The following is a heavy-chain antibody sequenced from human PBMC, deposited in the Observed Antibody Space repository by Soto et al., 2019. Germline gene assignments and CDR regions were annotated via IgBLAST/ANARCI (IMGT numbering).Heavy chain of an antibody. D-gene: IGHD3-10*01. J-gene: IGHJ4*02. V-gene: IGHV3-66*01. CDR1: GFTVSSNY. Sequence: GGSLRLSCAASGFTVSSNYMSWVRQAPGKGLEWVSVIYSGGSTYYADSVKGRFTISRDNSKNTLYLQMNSLRAEDTAVYYCASEEIYGSGSSFDYWGQGTLVTVSS. CDR3: ASEEIYGSGSSFDY. CDR2: IYSGGST.